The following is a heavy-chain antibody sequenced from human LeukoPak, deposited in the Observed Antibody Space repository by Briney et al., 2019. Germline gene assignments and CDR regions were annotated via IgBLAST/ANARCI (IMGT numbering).Heavy chain of an antibody. J-gene: IGHJ2*01. Sequence: SETLSLTCTVSGDSISSYYWNWIRQPPGKGLEWIGFIYHSGSTNYYPSLKSRVTMSIDTSKNQLSLMLSSVTAADTAVYYCARGFTTFQWFDLWGRGTLVTVSS. CDR2: IYHSGST. V-gene: IGHV4-59*08. CDR3: ARGFTTFQWFDL. CDR1: GDSISSYY. D-gene: IGHD3-9*01.